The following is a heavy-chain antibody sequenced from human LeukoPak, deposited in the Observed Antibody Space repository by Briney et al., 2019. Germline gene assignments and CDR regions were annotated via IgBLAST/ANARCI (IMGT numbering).Heavy chain of an antibody. V-gene: IGHV3-30*04. CDR3: ARAKRSSGSGGGMDV. CDR1: GFTFSSYA. CDR2: ISYDGSNK. J-gene: IGHJ6*02. Sequence: PGGSLRLSCAASGFTFSSYAMHWVRQAPGKGLEWVAVISYDGSNKYYADSVKGRFTISRDNSKNTLYLQMNGLRAEDTAVYYCARAKRSSGSGGGMDVWGQGTTVTVSS. D-gene: IGHD3-22*01.